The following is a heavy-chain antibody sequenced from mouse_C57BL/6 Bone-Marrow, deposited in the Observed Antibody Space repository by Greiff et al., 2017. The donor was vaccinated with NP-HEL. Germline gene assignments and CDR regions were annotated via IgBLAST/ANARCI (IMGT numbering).Heavy chain of an antibody. CDR3: ARSRTRNFDY. CDR2: IYPGDGDT. J-gene: IGHJ2*01. Sequence: VQRVESGPELVKPGASVKISCKASGYAFSSSWMNWVKQRPGKGLEWIGRIYPGDGDTNYNGKFKGKATLTADKSSSTAYMQLSSLTSEDSAVYFCARSRTRNFDYWGQGTTLTVSS. V-gene: IGHV1-82*01. CDR1: GYAFSSSW.